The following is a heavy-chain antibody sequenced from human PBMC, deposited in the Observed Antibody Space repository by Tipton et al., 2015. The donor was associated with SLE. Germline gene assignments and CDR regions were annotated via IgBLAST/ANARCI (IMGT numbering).Heavy chain of an antibody. V-gene: IGHV4-39*07. CDR2: AYYSGTT. J-gene: IGHJ5*02. CDR3: ARHGTNGYCSGGSCSPGAWFDP. D-gene: IGHD2-15*01. CDR1: GGSISSSSYY. Sequence: VSGGSISSSSYYWGWIRQPPGKGLEWIGTAYYSGTTYYNPSLKSRVTISVDTSKNQFSLKLSSLTAAATAVYFCARHGTNGYCSGGSCSPGAWFDPWGQGTLVTVSS.